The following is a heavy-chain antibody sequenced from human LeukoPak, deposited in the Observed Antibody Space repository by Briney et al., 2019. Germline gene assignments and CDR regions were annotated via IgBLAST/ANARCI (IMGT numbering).Heavy chain of an antibody. J-gene: IGHJ4*02. V-gene: IGHV1-2*02. CDR2: INPNSGGT. D-gene: IGHD1-1*01. Sequence: ASVKVSCKASGYTFTGYYMHWVRQAPGQGLEWMGWINPNSGGTNYAQKFQGRVTMTRDTSISTAYMELSRLRSDDTAVYYCARDGLHWNHESSDYWGQGTLVTVSS. CDR1: GYTFTGYY. CDR3: ARDGLHWNHESSDY.